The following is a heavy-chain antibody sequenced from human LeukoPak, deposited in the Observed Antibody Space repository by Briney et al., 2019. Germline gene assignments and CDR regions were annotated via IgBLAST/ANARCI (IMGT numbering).Heavy chain of an antibody. J-gene: IGHJ4*02. CDR3: ARRLGGSYDYYFDY. D-gene: IGHD1-26*01. CDR1: GYSISSGSY. Sequence: SETLSLTCAVSGYSISSGSYWGWIRQPPGKGLEWIGSIFHSGSTYYNPSLKSRVTISVDTSKNQFSLRLSSVTAADTAVYYCARRLGGSYDYYFDYWGQGTLVTVSS. CDR2: IFHSGST. V-gene: IGHV4-38-2*01.